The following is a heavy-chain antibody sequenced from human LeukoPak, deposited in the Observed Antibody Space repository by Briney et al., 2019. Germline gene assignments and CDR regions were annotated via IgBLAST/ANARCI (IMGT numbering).Heavy chain of an antibody. J-gene: IGHJ3*02. CDR3: AVERSPGYSSSCYGSGAFDI. CDR2: IYYSGST. CDR1: GGSISSYY. Sequence: SETLPLTCTVSGGSISSYYWSWIRQPPGKGLEWIGYIYYSGSTNYNPSLKSRVTISVDTSKNQFSLKLSSVTAADTAVYYCAVERSPGYSSSCYGSGAFDIWGQGTMVTVSS. V-gene: IGHV4-59*01. D-gene: IGHD6-13*01.